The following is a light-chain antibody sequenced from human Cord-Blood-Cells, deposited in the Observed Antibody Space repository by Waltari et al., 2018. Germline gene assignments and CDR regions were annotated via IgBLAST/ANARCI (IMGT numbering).Light chain of an antibody. V-gene: IGKV1-39*01. Sequence: DLQMTQSQSSLSASVGDRVTITCRASQSISSYLNWYQQKPGKAPKILIYAASSLQSGVPSRFSGSGSGTDFTLTISSLQPEDFATYYCQQSYSTPVTFGGGTKVEIK. CDR3: QQSYSTPVT. J-gene: IGKJ4*01. CDR1: QSISSY. CDR2: AAS.